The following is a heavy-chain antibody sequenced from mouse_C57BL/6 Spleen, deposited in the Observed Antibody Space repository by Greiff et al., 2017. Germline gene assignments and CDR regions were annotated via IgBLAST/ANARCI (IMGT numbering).Heavy chain of an antibody. V-gene: IGHV14-1*01. Sequence: EVQVVESGAELVRPGASVKLSCTASGFNFNDYYMHWVKQRPEQGLEWIGRIDPEDGDTEYAPKFQGKATMTADTSSNTAYLQLSSLTSEDTAVYYCTADYGSSYWYFDVWGTGTTVTVSS. J-gene: IGHJ1*03. D-gene: IGHD1-1*01. CDR3: TADYGSSYWYFDV. CDR1: GFNFNDYY. CDR2: IDPEDGDT.